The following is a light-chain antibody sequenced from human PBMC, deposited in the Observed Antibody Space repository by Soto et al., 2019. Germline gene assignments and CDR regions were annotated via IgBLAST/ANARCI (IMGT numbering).Light chain of an antibody. CDR2: GAS. J-gene: IGKJ1*01. V-gene: IGKV3-20*01. CDR1: QSVTSSF. CDR3: QHYGSSRKT. Sequence: EIVLTQSPGTLSLSPEERATLSCRASQSVTSSFLAWYQQKPGQAPRLLIYGASSRATGIPDRFSGSGSGTDFTLTISRLEPEDFAVYYCQHYGSSRKTFGQGTKLEIK.